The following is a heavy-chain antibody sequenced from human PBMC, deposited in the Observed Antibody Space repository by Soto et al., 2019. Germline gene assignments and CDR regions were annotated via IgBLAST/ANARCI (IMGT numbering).Heavy chain of an antibody. CDR1: GDSITSGGYY. V-gene: IGHV4-31*03. CDR2: IYYSVVT. D-gene: IGHD3-10*01. Sequence: QVQLQESGPGLVKPSQTLSLTCTVSGDSITSGGYYWTWIRQHPWKGLEWIGYIYYSVVTYYNPSLQSRVTIAVDTSKNQFSLKLSSVTAADTAVYYCARDLRGRGSGRFDPCGQGTLGTVSS. CDR3: ARDLRGRGSGRFDP. J-gene: IGHJ5*02.